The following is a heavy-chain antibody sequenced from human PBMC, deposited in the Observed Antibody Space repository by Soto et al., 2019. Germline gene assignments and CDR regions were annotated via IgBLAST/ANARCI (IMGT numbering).Heavy chain of an antibody. V-gene: IGHV3-30*18. J-gene: IGHJ4*02. CDR2: ISYDGSNK. CDR1: GFTFSSYG. Sequence: SLRLSCAASGFTFSSYGMHWVRQAPGKGLEWVAVISYDGSNKYYADSVKGRFTISRDNSKNTLYLQMNSLRAEDTAVYYCAKDRGVGYCXGGSCLMYYFDYWGQGP. D-gene: IGHD2-15*01. CDR3: AKDRGVGYCXGGSCLMYYFDY.